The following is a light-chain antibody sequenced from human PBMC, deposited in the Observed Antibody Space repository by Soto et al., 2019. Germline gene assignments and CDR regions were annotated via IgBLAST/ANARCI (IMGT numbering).Light chain of an antibody. Sequence: QSVLTQPPPVSGAPGQRVTISCTGSSSNVGAGYDVHWYQQLPGTAPKLLIYGNSNRPSGVPDRLSGSKSGTSASLAITGLQAEDEADYYCQSYDSSLSASVVFGGGTKLTVL. CDR1: SSNVGAGYD. J-gene: IGLJ2*01. CDR3: QSYDSSLSASVV. CDR2: GNS. V-gene: IGLV1-40*01.